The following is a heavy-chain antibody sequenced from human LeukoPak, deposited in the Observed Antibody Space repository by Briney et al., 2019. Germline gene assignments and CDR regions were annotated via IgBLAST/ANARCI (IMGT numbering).Heavy chain of an antibody. CDR3: AAYRTSSLYWFFDL. J-gene: IGHJ2*01. V-gene: IGHV4-59*01. D-gene: IGHD2-2*01. CDR1: GASDGSISSYS. Sequence: SQTLSLTCTVSGASDGSISSYSWSWIRQPPGKGLEWIGYLFSSGSTNYQPSLKSRVTISMDMSKNQFSLKLNSVTAADTAVYYRAAYRTSSLYWFFDLWGRGTLVTVSS. CDR2: LFSSGST.